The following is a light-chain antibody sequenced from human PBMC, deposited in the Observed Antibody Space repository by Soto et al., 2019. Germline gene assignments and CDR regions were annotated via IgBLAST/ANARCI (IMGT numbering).Light chain of an antibody. V-gene: IGKV1-12*01. CDR1: QDINRC. CDR2: AAS. CDR3: QQAHSFPLT. J-gene: IGKJ3*01. Sequence: DIQMTQSPSSVSASVGDRVTISCRASQDINRCLAWHQQKPGEAPNLLIFAASILQSGVPSKFSGSGSGTDFTLTITNLQPEDVATYYCQQAHSFPLTFGPGTKVDLK.